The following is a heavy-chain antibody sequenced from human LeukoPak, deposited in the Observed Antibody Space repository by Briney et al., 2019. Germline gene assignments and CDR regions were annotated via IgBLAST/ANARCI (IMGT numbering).Heavy chain of an antibody. V-gene: IGHV4-39*01. CDR3: ARYSGSFSDY. CDR2: ISESGTT. Sequence: PSETVSCKCTVSGGTRCSGSRYWAWIRQPPGKGLEWLATISESGTTYYNPSLKSRVTISVDTSKNQFSLRLGSVTAADTAVYYCARYSGSFSDYWGQGTLVTVSS. CDR1: GGTRCSGSRY. J-gene: IGHJ4*02. D-gene: IGHD3-10*01.